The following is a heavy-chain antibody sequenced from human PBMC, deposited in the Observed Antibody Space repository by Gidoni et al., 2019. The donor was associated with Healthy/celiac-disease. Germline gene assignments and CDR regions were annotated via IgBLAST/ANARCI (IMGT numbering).Heavy chain of an antibody. J-gene: IGHJ4*02. Sequence: QVQLVQSGAEVKKPGSSVKVSCKASGGTFSSSAISWVRQAPGQGLEWMGGIIPIFGTANYAQKFQGRVTITADKSTSTAYMELSSLRSEDTAVYYCARDEFYSGDSSGKPPNRFDYWGQGTLVTVSS. CDR3: ARDEFYSGDSSGKPPNRFDY. CDR2: IIPIFGTA. CDR1: GGTFSSSA. D-gene: IGHD3-22*01. V-gene: IGHV1-69*06.